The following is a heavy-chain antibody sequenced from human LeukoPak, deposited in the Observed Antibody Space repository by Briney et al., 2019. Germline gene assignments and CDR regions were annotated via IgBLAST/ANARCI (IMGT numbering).Heavy chain of an antibody. J-gene: IGHJ3*02. V-gene: IGHV3-33*01. CDR2: IWYDGSKK. Sequence: GGSLRLSCAASEFTFSSYGMHWVRQATGTGLEWVAQIWYDGSKKYYADSVKGRFTISRDNAKNTLYLQMNSLRAEDTAVYYCARDKNYNQNSAIGGAFDIWGQGTMVTVSS. CDR1: EFTFSSYG. D-gene: IGHD3-10*01. CDR3: ARDKNYNQNSAIGGAFDI.